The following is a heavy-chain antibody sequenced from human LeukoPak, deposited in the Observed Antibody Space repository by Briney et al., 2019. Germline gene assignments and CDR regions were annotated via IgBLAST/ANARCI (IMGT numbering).Heavy chain of an antibody. V-gene: IGHV3-21*01. J-gene: IGHJ5*02. Sequence: GGSLRLSCAASGFTFSSYSMNWVRQAPGKGLESVSSISSSSSYIYYADSVKGRFTISRDNSKNTLYLQMNSLRAEDTAVYYCARDLAGTDWFDPWGQGTLVTVSS. D-gene: IGHD6-13*01. CDR1: GFTFSSYS. CDR3: ARDLAGTDWFDP. CDR2: ISSSSSYI.